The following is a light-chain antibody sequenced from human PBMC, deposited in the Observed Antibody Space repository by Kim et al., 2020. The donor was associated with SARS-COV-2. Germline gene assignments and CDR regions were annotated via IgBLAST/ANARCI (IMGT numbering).Light chain of an antibody. CDR1: QGMRNNF. V-gene: IGKV3-20*01. Sequence: SPGERATLSCRASQGMRNNFIAWYQFKPGRSPRLLMTAASRRSTDIADRFSGSGSGTDFTLTISRLEPEDIAVYYCQQYASSPLTFGQGTKVDIK. CDR2: AAS. J-gene: IGKJ1*01. CDR3: QQYASSPLT.